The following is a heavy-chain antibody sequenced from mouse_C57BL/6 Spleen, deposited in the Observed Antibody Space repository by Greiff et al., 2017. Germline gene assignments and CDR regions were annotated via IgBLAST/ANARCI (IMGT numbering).Heavy chain of an antibody. CDR3: TRGGQLRLRGDY. V-gene: IGHV1-15*01. CDR1: GYTFTDYE. Sequence: VQLQQSGAELVRPGASVTLSCKASGYTFTDYEMHWVKQTPVHGLEWIGAIDPETGGTAYNQKFKGKAILTADKSSSTAYMELRSLTSEDSAVYYCTRGGQLRLRGDYWGQGTSVTVSS. CDR2: IDPETGGT. J-gene: IGHJ4*01. D-gene: IGHD3-2*02.